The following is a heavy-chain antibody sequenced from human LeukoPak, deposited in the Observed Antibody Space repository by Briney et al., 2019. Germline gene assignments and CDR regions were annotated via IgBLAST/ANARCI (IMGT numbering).Heavy chain of an antibody. J-gene: IGHJ4*02. CDR1: GGSFSGYY. CDR2: INHSGST. V-gene: IGHV4-34*01. Sequence: SETLSLTCAVYGGSFSGYYWSWIRQPPGKGLEWIGEINHSGSTNYNPSLKSRVTISVDTSKNQFSLKLSSVTAADTAVYYCARHLWGLFGDWGQGTLVTVSS. CDR3: ARHLWGLFGD. D-gene: IGHD3-10*01.